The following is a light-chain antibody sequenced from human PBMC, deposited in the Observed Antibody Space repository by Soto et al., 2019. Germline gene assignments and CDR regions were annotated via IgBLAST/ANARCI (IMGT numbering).Light chain of an antibody. CDR2: GAS. J-gene: IGKJ1*01. Sequence: EIVMTQSPATLSVSPGERVTLSCRASQSVSSTLAWYQQKPGQAPRLLIYGASTRATDIPARFTGSGSGTEFTLTIGSLQSEDFAVYYCQQYNSWPVTFGQGTKVDIK. CDR1: QSVSST. CDR3: QQYNSWPVT. V-gene: IGKV3-15*01.